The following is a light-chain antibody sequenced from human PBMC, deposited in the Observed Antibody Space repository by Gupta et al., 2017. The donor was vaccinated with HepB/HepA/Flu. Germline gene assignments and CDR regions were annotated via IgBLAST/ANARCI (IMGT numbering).Light chain of an antibody. Sequence: QSVLTQPPSVSGAPRQRVTISCSGSNTNIGTYSVSWYQQLPGKPPNLLIYDDDLLPSGISDRFSGSKSGTSVSLAISGLQSEDEADYYCATWDDRLKTVVFGGGTKLTVL. CDR3: ATWDDRLKTVV. V-gene: IGLV1-36*01. J-gene: IGLJ2*01. CDR2: DDD. CDR1: NTNIGTYS.